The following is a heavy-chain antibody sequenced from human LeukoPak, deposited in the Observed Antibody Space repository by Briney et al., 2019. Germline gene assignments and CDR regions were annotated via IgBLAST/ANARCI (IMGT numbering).Heavy chain of an antibody. CDR3: ARDLFLAYCGGDCYGGHFDY. Sequence: SQTLSLTCAISGDSVSSNSAAWNWIKQSPSRGLEWLGRTYYRSKWYNDYAVSVKSRITINPDTSKNQFSLQLNSVTPEDTAVYYCARDLFLAYCGGDCYGGHFDYWGQGTLFTVSS. D-gene: IGHD2-21*02. CDR2: TYYRSKWYN. CDR1: GDSVSSNSAA. V-gene: IGHV6-1*01. J-gene: IGHJ4*02.